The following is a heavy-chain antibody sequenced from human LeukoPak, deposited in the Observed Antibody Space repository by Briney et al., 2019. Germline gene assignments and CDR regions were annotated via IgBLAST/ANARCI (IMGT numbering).Heavy chain of an antibody. D-gene: IGHD1-1*01. CDR3: ARKVTGTTYFDY. V-gene: IGHV3-11*06. Sequence: NPGGSLRLSCAASGFTFSDYYMSWIRQAPGKGLEWVSYISSSNSYTNYADSVKGRFYADSVKGRFTISRDNAKNSVYLQMNSLRAEDTAVYYCARKVTGTTYFDYWGQGTLVTVSS. J-gene: IGHJ4*02. CDR2: ISSSNSYT. CDR1: GFTFSDYY.